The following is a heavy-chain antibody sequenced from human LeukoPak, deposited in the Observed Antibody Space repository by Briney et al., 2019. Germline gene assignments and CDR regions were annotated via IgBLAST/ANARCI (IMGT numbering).Heavy chain of an antibody. CDR3: ARDRQGITGTEWFDP. V-gene: IGHV3-20*04. D-gene: IGHD1-20*01. CDR2: ISWNSDST. Sequence: PGGSLRLSCEGSGFTFGHYGMSWVRQAPGKGPERVAGISWNSDSTGYPDSVKGRFTISRDNAKNSLFLQMDSLRVEDTAFYYCARDRQGITGTEWFDPWGQGILVTVSS. CDR1: GFTFGHYG. J-gene: IGHJ5*02.